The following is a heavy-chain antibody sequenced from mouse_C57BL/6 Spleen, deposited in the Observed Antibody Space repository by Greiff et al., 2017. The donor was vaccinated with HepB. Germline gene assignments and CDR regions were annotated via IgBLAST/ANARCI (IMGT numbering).Heavy chain of an antibody. CDR2: SRNKANDYTT. Sequence: EVQGVESGGGLVQSGRSLRLSCATSGFTFSDFYMEWVRQAPGKGLEWIAASRNKANDYTTEYSASVKGRFIVSRDTSQSILYLQMNALRAEDTAIYYCARVTTGAMDYWGQGTSVTVSS. J-gene: IGHJ4*01. D-gene: IGHD1-1*01. V-gene: IGHV7-1*01. CDR1: GFTFSDFY. CDR3: ARVTTGAMDY.